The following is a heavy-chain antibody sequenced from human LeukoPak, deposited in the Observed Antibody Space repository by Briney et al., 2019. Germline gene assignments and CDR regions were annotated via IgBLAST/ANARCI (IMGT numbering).Heavy chain of an antibody. CDR3: ARELLWFGESL. V-gene: IGHV4-34*01. Sequence: SETLSLTCAVYGGSFSGYYWSSSRQPPGKGLEWIGEINHSGSTNYNPSLKSRVTISVDTSKNQFSLKLSSVTAADTAVYYCARELLWFGESLWGQGTLVTVSS. J-gene: IGHJ4*02. D-gene: IGHD3-10*01. CDR1: GGSFSGYY. CDR2: INHSGST.